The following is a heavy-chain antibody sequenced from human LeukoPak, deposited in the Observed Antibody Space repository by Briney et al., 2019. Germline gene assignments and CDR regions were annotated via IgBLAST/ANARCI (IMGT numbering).Heavy chain of an antibody. CDR3: ARNLYFDTPDSWFDP. CDR1: GYSISSGYY. V-gene: IGHV4-38-2*02. CDR2: IYHSGST. Sequence: SETLSLTCTVSGYSISSGYYWGWIRQPPGKGLEWIGSIYHSGSTYYNPSLKSRVTISVDTSKNQFSLKLSSVTAADTAVYYCARNLYFDTPDSWFDPWGQGTLVTVSS. D-gene: IGHD2/OR15-2a*01. J-gene: IGHJ5*02.